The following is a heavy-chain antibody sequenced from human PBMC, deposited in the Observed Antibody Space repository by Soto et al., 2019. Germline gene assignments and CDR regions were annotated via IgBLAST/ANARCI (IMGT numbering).Heavy chain of an antibody. CDR1: GGSINTFY. Sequence: PSETLSLTCTVSGGSINTFYWSWVRQPAGKGLEWIGYIYYSGSTNYNPSLKSRVTISVDTSKNQFSLKLSSVTAADTAVYYCARSDYGSGSYGMTDYWGQGTLVTVSS. CDR3: ARSDYGSGSYGMTDY. D-gene: IGHD3-10*01. J-gene: IGHJ4*02. V-gene: IGHV4-59*01. CDR2: IYYSGST.